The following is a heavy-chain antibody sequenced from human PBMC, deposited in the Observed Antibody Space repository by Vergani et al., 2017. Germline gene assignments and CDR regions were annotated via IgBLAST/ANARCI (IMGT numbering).Heavy chain of an antibody. CDR1: GGSISSGGYY. V-gene: IGHV4-31*03. CDR2: IYYSGST. Sequence: QVQLQESGPGLVKPSQTLSLTCTVSGGSISSGGYYWSWIRQHPGKGLEWIGYIYYSGSTYYTPSLKSRVTISVDTSKNKFSLKLSSVTAAATAVYYCARVGGRTTVTTYDYWGQGTLVTVSS. CDR3: ARVGGRTTVTTYDY. D-gene: IGHD4-17*01. J-gene: IGHJ4*02.